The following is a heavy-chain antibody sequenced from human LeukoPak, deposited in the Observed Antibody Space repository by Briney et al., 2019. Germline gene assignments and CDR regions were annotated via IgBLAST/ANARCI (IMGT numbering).Heavy chain of an antibody. CDR2: MNPKSGNT. Sequence: ASVTVSCKASGYTFTSYDINWVRQATGQGLEWMGWMNPKSGNTGYAQKFQGRVTMTRNTSISTAYMELSSLSSEDTAVYYCARGPGCISTSCPYYFDYWGRGTLVTVSS. D-gene: IGHD2-2*01. CDR3: ARGPGCISTSCPYYFDY. V-gene: IGHV1-8*01. J-gene: IGHJ4*02. CDR1: GYTFTSYD.